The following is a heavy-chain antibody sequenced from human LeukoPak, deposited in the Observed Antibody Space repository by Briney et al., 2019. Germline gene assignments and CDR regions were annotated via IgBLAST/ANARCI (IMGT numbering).Heavy chain of an antibody. CDR3: VRGSSGTVVRGVSWAWFDP. V-gene: IGHV3-7*02. CDR2: INQDGSEK. CDR1: GFSFSTYW. D-gene: IGHD3-10*01. Sequence: GGSLRLSCAASGFSFSTYWMTWVRQAPGKGLEWAANINQDGSEKSHVDSVKGRFTISRDNAEKSLYLQMNSLTAEDTAVYYCVRGSSGTVVRGVSWAWFDPWGQGTLVTVSS. J-gene: IGHJ5*02.